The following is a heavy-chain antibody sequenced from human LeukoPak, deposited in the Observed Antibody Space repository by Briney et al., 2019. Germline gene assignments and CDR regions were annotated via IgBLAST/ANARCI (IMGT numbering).Heavy chain of an antibody. CDR1: GGSISTSNYY. Sequence: SETLSLTCTVSGGSISTSNYYWGWIRQPPGTGLEWIGNIFYSGSTYYSPSLKSRVTISLDTSRNQFSLKLNSVTAADTAVYYCARVARRSVIAAPALDYWGQGTLVTVSS. CDR2: IFYSGST. J-gene: IGHJ4*02. V-gene: IGHV4-39*07. CDR3: ARVARRSVIAAPALDY. D-gene: IGHD6-13*01.